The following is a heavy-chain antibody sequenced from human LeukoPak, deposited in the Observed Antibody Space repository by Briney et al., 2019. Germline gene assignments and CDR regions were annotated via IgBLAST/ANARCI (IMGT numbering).Heavy chain of an antibody. D-gene: IGHD2/OR15-2a*01. CDR1: GGSISSSSYY. CDR2: IYYSGST. V-gene: IGHV4-39*07. J-gene: IGHJ5*02. CDR3: ARVGGIVDGVFDP. Sequence: PSETLSLTCTVSGGSISSSSYYWGWIRQPPGKGLEWIGSIYYSGSTYYNPSLKSRVTISVDTSKNQFSLKLSSVTAADTAVYYCARVGGIVDGVFDPWGQGTLVTVSS.